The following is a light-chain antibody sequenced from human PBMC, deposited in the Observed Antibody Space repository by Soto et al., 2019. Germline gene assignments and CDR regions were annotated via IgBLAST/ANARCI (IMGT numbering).Light chain of an antibody. CDR1: QSVSSSY. CDR3: QQYDSSTKT. Sequence: EILLTQSPGTLSLSPGERATLSCRASQSVSSSYLAWYQQKPGQAPRLLIYGASSRATGIPDRFSGSGSGTDLTLTISRMETEDFAVYYCQQYDSSTKTFGHGTKVDIK. CDR2: GAS. V-gene: IGKV3-20*01. J-gene: IGKJ1*01.